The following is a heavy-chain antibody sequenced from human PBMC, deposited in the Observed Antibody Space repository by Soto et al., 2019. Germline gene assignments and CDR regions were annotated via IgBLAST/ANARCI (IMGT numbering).Heavy chain of an antibody. V-gene: IGHV1-2*02. J-gene: IGHJ4*02. Sequence: QVELVQSGTEVKKPGASVKVSCEASSFTFIDFYIHWLRQAPGQGLEWMGWMNAKNGGTRYAEKFQDRVTLTRDRSVRTAYLELQRLRSDDTAVYYCARSHCTDGICYTEVIPSWGQGTLVTVS. CDR2: MNAKNGGT. CDR1: SFTFIDFY. CDR3: ARSHCTDGICYTEVIPS. D-gene: IGHD2-8*01.